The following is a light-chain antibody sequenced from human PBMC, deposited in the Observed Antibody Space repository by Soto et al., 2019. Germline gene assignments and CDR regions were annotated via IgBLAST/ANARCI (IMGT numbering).Light chain of an antibody. Sequence: DIQMTQPPSSLSASVGDRVTITCRASQSIATYLNWYQQKAGKAPQLLIYGASRLHGGVPSRFSGRGSRTDFTLIITSLQAEDFAIYYCQQSYTSPWTFGQGTKVEIK. CDR1: QSIATY. CDR3: QQSYTSPWT. CDR2: GAS. V-gene: IGKV1-39*01. J-gene: IGKJ1*01.